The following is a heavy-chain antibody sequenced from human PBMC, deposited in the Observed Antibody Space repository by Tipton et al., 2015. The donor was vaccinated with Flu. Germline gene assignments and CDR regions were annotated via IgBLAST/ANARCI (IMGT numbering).Heavy chain of an antibody. D-gene: IGHD1-1*01. V-gene: IGHV4-34*01. CDR2: INHSGST. J-gene: IGHJ5*02. Sequence: LRLSCAVYGGSFSGYYWSWNRQPPGKGLEWIGEINHSGSTNYNPSLKSRVTISVDTSKNQFSLKLSSVTAADTAVYYCAMYTRNGFDPWGQGTLVTVSS. CDR3: AMYTRNGFDP. CDR1: GGSFSGYY.